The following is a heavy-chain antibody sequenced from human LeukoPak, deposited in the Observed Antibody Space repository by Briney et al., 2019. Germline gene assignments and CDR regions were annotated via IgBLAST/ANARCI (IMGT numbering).Heavy chain of an antibody. CDR1: GFTFSSYS. CDR3: ARDLVRAHYDFWSGYHEHNWFDP. CDR2: ISSSSSYI. D-gene: IGHD3-3*01. V-gene: IGHV3-21*01. J-gene: IGHJ5*02. Sequence: GGSLRLSCAASGFTFSSYSMNWVRQAPGKGLEWVSSISSSSSYIYYADSVKGRFTISRGNAKNSLYLQMNSLRAEDTAVYYCARDLVRAHYDFWSGYHEHNWFDPWGQGTLVTVSS.